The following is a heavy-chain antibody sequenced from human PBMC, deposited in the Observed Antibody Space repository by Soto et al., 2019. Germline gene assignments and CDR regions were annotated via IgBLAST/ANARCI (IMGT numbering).Heavy chain of an antibody. CDR3: ARGITMVRGVIAWFDP. D-gene: IGHD3-10*01. V-gene: IGHV4-59*01. CDR2: IYYSGST. Sequence: QVQLQESGPGLVKPSETLSLTCTVSGGSISSYYWSWIRQPPGKGLEWIGYIYYSGSTNYNPSLKGRGTISVDTSKNQFSLKLSSVTAADTAVYYCARGITMVRGVIAWFDPWGQGTLVTVSS. J-gene: IGHJ5*02. CDR1: GGSISSYY.